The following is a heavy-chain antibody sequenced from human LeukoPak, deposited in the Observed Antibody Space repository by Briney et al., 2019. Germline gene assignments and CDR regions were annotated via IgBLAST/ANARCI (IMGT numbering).Heavy chain of an antibody. J-gene: IGHJ4*02. CDR2: IYYSGST. V-gene: IGHV4-59*01. CDR1: GGSISSYY. Sequence: SETLSLTCTVSGGSISSYYWSWIRQPPGKGLEWIGYIYYSGSTNYNPSLKSRVTISVDTSKNQFSLKLSSVTAADTAVYYCARDLDVVVPAAMDYWGQGTLVTVSS. CDR3: ARDLDVVVPAAMDY. D-gene: IGHD2-2*01.